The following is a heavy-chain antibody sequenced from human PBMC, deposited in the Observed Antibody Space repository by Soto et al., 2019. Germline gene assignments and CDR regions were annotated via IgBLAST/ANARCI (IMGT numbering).Heavy chain of an antibody. CDR1: GGSFSSYY. CDR3: ARGREYYDRGAFDI. CDR2: INHSGST. D-gene: IGHD3-22*01. Sequence: QVQLQQWGAGLLKPSETLSLTCAVYGGSFSSYYWSWIRQPPGRGWGWIGEINHSGSTNYNPSLKSRVTISVDTSKNQFSLKLSSVTAADTAVYYCARGREYYDRGAFDIWGQGTMVTVSS. J-gene: IGHJ3*02. V-gene: IGHV4-34*01.